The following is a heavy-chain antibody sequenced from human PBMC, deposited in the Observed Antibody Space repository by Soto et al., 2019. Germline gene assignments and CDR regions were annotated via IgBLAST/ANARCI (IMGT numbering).Heavy chain of an antibody. D-gene: IGHD2-2*01. V-gene: IGHV3-66*01. J-gene: IGHJ5*02. CDR2: IYAGGST. Sequence: AGGSLRLSCAASGFAVGSNFMSWVRQAPGKGLQWVSLIYAGGSTYYADSVKGRFTISRDNAKNSLYLQMNSLRDEDTAVYYCASGCSRGSCWLKTWGQGTLVTVSS. CDR3: ASGCSRGSCWLKT. CDR1: GFAVGSNF.